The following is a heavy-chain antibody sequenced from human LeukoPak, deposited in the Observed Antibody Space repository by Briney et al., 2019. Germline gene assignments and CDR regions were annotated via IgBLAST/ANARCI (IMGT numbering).Heavy chain of an antibody. V-gene: IGHV3-30-3*01. CDR2: TSSDLNVK. Sequence: GGSLRLSCAASGFTFRNYVIHWVRQAPGKGLEWVAVTSSDLNVKLYADSVKGRFTISRDDSRSTLYLQMNSLRPEDTAIYYCAREGYYGSGSPPSLYFDYWGQGTLVTVSS. CDR3: AREGYYGSGSPPSLYFDY. J-gene: IGHJ4*02. D-gene: IGHD3-10*01. CDR1: GFTFRNYV.